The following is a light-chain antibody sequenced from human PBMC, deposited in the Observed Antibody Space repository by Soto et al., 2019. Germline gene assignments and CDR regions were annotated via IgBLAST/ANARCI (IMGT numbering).Light chain of an antibody. V-gene: IGKV1-39*01. Sequence: DIQMTQSPSSLSASVGDRVTVTCRASQSISNHLNWYQQKPGKAPKLLIYAASSLKSGVPSRFSGSGSGTDFTLTISSLQPEDFATYYCQQSYSSVMYTFGQGTKLEIK. CDR1: QSISNH. J-gene: IGKJ2*01. CDR2: AAS. CDR3: QQSYSSVMYT.